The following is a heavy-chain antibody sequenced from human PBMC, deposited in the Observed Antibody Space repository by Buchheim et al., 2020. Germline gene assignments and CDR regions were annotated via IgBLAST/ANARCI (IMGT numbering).Heavy chain of an antibody. D-gene: IGHD3-3*01. V-gene: IGHV3-30*18. Sequence: QVQLVESGGGVVQPGRSLRLSCAASGFTFSSYGMHWVRQAPGQGLEWVAVISYDGSNKYYADSVKGRFTISRDNSKNTLYLQMNSLRAEDTAVYYCAKDNRASITIFGVLDYWGQGTL. CDR1: GFTFSSYG. CDR3: AKDNRASITIFGVLDY. CDR2: ISYDGSNK. J-gene: IGHJ4*02.